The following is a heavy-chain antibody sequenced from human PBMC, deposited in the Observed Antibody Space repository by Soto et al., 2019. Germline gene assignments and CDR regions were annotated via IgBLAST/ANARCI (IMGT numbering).Heavy chain of an antibody. D-gene: IGHD2-2*01. CDR1: GFTFSSYG. V-gene: IGHV3-30*18. CDR2: VSSDGDYK. CDR3: AKDRLLSDLGDGMDV. J-gene: IGHJ6*02. Sequence: QVQLVESGGGVVQPGRSLRLSCAASGFTFSSYGIHWVRQAPGKGLDWVAVVSSDGDYKYYANSVKGRFTISRDNSKNTLYLQMNSLRAEDTAVYFCAKDRLLSDLGDGMDVWGQGTTVTVSS.